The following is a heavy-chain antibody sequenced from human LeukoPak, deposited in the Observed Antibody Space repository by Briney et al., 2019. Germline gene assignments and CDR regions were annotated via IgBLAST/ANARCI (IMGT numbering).Heavy chain of an antibody. D-gene: IGHD5-18*01. V-gene: IGHV5-51*01. J-gene: IGHJ4*02. CDR2: IYPSDSDT. Sequence: GASLQISCKGSGYRFTSYWIAWVRPMPENGLEWMGIIYPSDSDTRYSPSFQGQVTISADKSIITAYLQWSSLEASDTAIYFCARQGNSYGYNYWGQGTLVTVSS. CDR3: ARQGNSYGYNY. CDR1: GYRFTSYW.